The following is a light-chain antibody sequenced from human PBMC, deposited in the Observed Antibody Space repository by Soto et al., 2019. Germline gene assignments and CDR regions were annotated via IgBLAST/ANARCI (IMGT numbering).Light chain of an antibody. CDR1: SSDIGAYNY. CDR2: XXX. Sequence: QSALTQPASVSESPGQSITISCTGTSSDIGAYNYVSWYQHHPGKAPKLMIXXXXSXXXXXXXXXXXXKSGNTASLTISGXXAXDXXXXYCSSYTSSITVIFGGGTKLTVL. V-gene: IGLV2-14*03. CDR3: SSYTSSITVI. J-gene: IGLJ2*01.